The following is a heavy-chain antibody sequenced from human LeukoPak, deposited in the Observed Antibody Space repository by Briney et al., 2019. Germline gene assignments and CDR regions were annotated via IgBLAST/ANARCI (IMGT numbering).Heavy chain of an antibody. CDR1: GYTFIGHY. Sequence: ASVKVSCQASGYTFIGHYMHWVRQAPGQGLEWMGWINPNSGGTNYAQKFQGRVTMTRDTSISTAYMELSRLRSDDTAVYYCARDDSSGYSDYWGQGTLVTVSS. D-gene: IGHD3-22*01. CDR2: INPNSGGT. V-gene: IGHV1-2*02. J-gene: IGHJ4*02. CDR3: ARDDSSGYSDY.